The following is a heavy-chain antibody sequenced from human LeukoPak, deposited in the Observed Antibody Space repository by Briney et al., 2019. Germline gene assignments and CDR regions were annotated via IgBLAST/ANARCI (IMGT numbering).Heavy chain of an antibody. CDR1: GFTFSTYA. V-gene: IGHV3-23*01. CDR2: IGGSGGRK. Sequence: PGGSLRLSCAASGFTFSTYAMSWVRQAPGKGLERVSGIGGSGGRKYYADSVKGRFTIARDNSKNTLYLQMNSLRAEDTAVYYCAKDSSGWPFASYWGQGTLVTVSS. CDR3: AKDSSGWPFASY. J-gene: IGHJ4*02. D-gene: IGHD6-19*01.